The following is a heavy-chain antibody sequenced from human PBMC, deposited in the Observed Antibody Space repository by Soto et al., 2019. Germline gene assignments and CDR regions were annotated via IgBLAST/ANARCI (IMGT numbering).Heavy chain of an antibody. V-gene: IGHV1-3*01. CDR3: ARGIVRATDFDD. J-gene: IGHJ4*02. Sequence: GASVKVSCKASGYTFTSYAMHWVRQAPGQRLEWMGWINAGNGNTKYSQKFQGRVTITRDTSASTAYMELSSLRSEDTAVYYCARGIVRATDFDDWGQGTRVTVFS. CDR2: INAGNGNT. CDR1: GYTFTSYA. D-gene: IGHD1-26*01.